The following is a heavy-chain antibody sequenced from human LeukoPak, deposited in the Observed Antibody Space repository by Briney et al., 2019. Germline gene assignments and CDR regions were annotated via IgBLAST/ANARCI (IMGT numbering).Heavy chain of an antibody. CDR2: ISSRGSTI. CDR3: ARETYYFDY. V-gene: IGHV3-48*03. Sequence: GGSLRLSCAASGFTFSSYEMKWVRQAPGKGLEWVSYISSRGSTIYYADSVKGRFTISRDNAKNSLYLQMNSLRAEDTAVYYCARETYYFDYWGQGTLVTVSS. J-gene: IGHJ4*02. CDR1: GFTFSSYE.